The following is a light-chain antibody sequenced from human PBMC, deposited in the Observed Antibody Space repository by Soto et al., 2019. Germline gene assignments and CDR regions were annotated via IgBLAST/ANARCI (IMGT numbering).Light chain of an antibody. J-gene: IGKJ1*01. CDR1: QSISVW. V-gene: IGKV1-5*03. CDR3: QQYNNRWT. Sequence: DIQMTQSPSTLSASVGDRVTITCRASQSISVWLAWFQQNPGNAPKLLIYKASNLESAVPSIISGSGSGTAFTLTISSLQPDDAATYYCQQYNNRWTFGQGTKVEI. CDR2: KAS.